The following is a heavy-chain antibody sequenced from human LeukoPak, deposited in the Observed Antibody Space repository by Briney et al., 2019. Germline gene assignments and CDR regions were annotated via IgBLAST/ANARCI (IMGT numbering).Heavy chain of an antibody. Sequence: GGSLRLSCAASGFTFSSYDMHWVRQATGKGLEWVSAIGTAGDTYYPGSVKGRFTISRENAKNSLYLQMNSLRAGDTAVYYCARGGLSAGGAFDIWGQGTMVTVSS. D-gene: IGHD1-14*01. J-gene: IGHJ3*02. CDR3: ARGGLSAGGAFDI. CDR1: GFTFSSYD. CDR2: IGTAGDT. V-gene: IGHV3-13*01.